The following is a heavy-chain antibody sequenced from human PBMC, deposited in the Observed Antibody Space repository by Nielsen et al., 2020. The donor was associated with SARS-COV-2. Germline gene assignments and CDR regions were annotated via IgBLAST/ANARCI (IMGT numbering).Heavy chain of an antibody. V-gene: IGHV3-23*01. CDR2: ITRSGGDT. D-gene: IGHD3-10*01. CDR3: ARGAGRYWEATYFDY. J-gene: IGHJ4*02. CDR1: GFTFNSYA. Sequence: GGSLRLSCAASGFTFNSYAMSWVRQAPGKGLEWVSAITRSGGDTYYADSVKGRFTISRDNSKNTLYLQMNSLRAEDTAIYYCARGAGRYWEATYFDYWGQGTLVTVSS.